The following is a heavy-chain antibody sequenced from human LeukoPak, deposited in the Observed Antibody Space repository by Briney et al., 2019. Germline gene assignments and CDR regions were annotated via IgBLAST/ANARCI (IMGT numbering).Heavy chain of an antibody. D-gene: IGHD6-19*01. J-gene: IGHJ4*02. CDR1: GYTFTSYA. CDR2: INAGNGNT. Sequence: ASVKVSCKASGYTFTSYAMHWVRQAPEQRLEWMGWINAGNGNTKYSQKFQGRVTITRDTSASTAYMELSSLRSEDTAVYYCARDRMWIAVAGTNYWGQGTLVTVSS. V-gene: IGHV1-3*01. CDR3: ARDRMWIAVAGTNY.